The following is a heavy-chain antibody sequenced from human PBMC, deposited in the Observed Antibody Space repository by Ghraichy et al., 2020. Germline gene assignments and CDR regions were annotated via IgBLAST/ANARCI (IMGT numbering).Heavy chain of an antibody. CDR1: GGTFSSYA. D-gene: IGHD2-2*01. Sequence: SVKVSCKASGGTFSSYAISWVRQAPGQGLEWMGGIIPIFGTANYAQKFQGRVTITADESTSTAYMELSSLRSEDTAVYYCAGVPAAENGWFDPWGQGTLVTVSS. J-gene: IGHJ5*02. V-gene: IGHV1-69*13. CDR3: AGVPAAENGWFDP. CDR2: IIPIFGTA.